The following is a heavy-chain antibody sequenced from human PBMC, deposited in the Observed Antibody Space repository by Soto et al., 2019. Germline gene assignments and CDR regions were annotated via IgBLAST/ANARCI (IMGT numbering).Heavy chain of an antibody. V-gene: IGHV4-30-4*01. J-gene: IGHJ4*02. CDR3: ARGVGQVVVITN. D-gene: IGHD3-22*01. CDR1: GGSISSSNW. Sequence: PSETLSLTCAVSGGSISSSNWWSWIRQPPGKGLEWIGYIYYSGSTYYNPSLKSRVTISVDTSKNQFSLKLSSVTAADTAVYYCARGVGQVVVITNWGQGTLVTVSS. CDR2: IYYSGST.